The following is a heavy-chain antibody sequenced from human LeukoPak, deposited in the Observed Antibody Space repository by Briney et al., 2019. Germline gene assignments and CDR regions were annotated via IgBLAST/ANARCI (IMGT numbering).Heavy chain of an antibody. V-gene: IGHV1-3*01. CDR3: ARGYSGSWYSYY. J-gene: IGHJ4*02. Sequence: ASVKVSCKASGYTFTSYATHWVRQAPGQRLEWMGRINAGNGNTKYSQKFQGRVTITRDTSASTAYMELSSLRSEDTAVYYCARGYSGSWYSYYWGQGTLVTVSS. CDR1: GYTFTSYA. D-gene: IGHD6-13*01. CDR2: INAGNGNT.